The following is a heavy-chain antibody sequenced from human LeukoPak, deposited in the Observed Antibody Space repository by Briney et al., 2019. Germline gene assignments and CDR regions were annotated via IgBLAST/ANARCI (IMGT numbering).Heavy chain of an antibody. V-gene: IGHV4-4*07. J-gene: IGHJ6*02. CDR3: VRGGPRVMTPYGMDV. CDR2: IYTSGST. CDR1: GGSISSYY. D-gene: IGHD2-15*01. Sequence: SETLSLTCTVSGGSISSYYWSWIRQPAGKGLEWIGRIYTSGSTNYNPSLKSRVTMSVDTSKNQFSLKLSSVTAADTAVYYCVRGGPRVMTPYGMDVWGQGTTVTVSS.